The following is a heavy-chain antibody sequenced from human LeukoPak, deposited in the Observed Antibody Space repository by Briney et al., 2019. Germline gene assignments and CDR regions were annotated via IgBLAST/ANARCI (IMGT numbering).Heavy chain of an antibody. CDR2: MNPNSGNT. CDR1: GYTFTSYD. Sequence: EASVKVSCKASGYTFTSYDINWVRQATGQGLEWMGWMNPNSGNTGYAQKFQGRVTMTRNTSISTAYMELSSLRSEDTAVYYCARALRGYSYGYLDYWGQGTLVTVSS. CDR3: ARALRGYSYGYLDY. D-gene: IGHD5-18*01. J-gene: IGHJ4*02. V-gene: IGHV1-8*01.